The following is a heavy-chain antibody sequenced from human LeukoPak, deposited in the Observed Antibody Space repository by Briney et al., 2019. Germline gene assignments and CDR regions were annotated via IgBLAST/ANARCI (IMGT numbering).Heavy chain of an antibody. J-gene: IGHJ4*02. Sequence: GGSLRLSCAASGFTFNTYNMNWVRQAPGKGLEWVSSISDTSTYIYYADSVKGRFTISRDNAKNPLYLQMNRLRAEDTAVYYCANSLTSGGLFDYWGQGTLVTVSS. CDR2: ISDTSTYI. V-gene: IGHV3-21*01. CDR3: ANSLTSGGLFDY. CDR1: GFTFNTYN. D-gene: IGHD2-15*01.